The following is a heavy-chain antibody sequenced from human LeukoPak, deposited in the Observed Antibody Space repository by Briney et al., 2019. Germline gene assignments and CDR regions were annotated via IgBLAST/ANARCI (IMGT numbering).Heavy chain of an antibody. CDR3: ARFPDIVATDWVAPADDY. D-gene: IGHD5-12*01. V-gene: IGHV4-61*01. CDR2: IYYSGST. J-gene: IGHJ4*02. CDR1: GGSVSSGSYY. Sequence: PSETLSLTCTVSGGSVSSGSYYWSWIRQPPGKGLEWIGYIYYSGSTNYNPFLKSRVTISVDTSKNQFSLKLSSVTAADTAVYYCARFPDIVATDWVAPADDYWGQGTLVTVSS.